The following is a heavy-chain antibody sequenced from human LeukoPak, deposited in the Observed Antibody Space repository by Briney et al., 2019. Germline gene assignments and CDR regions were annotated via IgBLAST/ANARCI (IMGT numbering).Heavy chain of an antibody. Sequence: ASVKVSCTASGYIFSDYFLHWVRQAPGQGLEWMGWINTESGGTNFAQRFQGRVTMTRDTSITSAYMEVSRVTPDDTAVYYCARGGKSELGACDYWGQGTLVTVSS. CDR1: GYIFSDYF. CDR2: INTESGGT. V-gene: IGHV1-2*02. J-gene: IGHJ4*02. CDR3: ARGGKSELGACDY. D-gene: IGHD3-16*01.